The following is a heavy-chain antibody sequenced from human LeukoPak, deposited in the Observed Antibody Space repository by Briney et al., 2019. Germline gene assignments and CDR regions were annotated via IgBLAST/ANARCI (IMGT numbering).Heavy chain of an antibody. CDR2: IYYSGST. V-gene: IGHV4-59*01. J-gene: IGHJ4*02. CDR3: ARTPGYSYGLRYFDY. Sequence: SETLSLTCTVSGGSISSYYWSWIRQPPGKGLEWIGHIYYSGSTNYNPSLKSRVTISVDTSKNQFSLKLSSVTAADTAVCYCARTPGYSYGLRYFDYWGQGTLVTVSS. CDR1: GGSISSYY. D-gene: IGHD5-18*01.